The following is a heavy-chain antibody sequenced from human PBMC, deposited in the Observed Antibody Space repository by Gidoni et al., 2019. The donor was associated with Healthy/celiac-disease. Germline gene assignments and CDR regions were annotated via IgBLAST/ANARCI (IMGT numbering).Heavy chain of an antibody. Sequence: EVQLVESGGGLVKPGGSIRRSCAASGFTVSNAWMSWVRQAPGKGLEWVGRIKSKTDGGTTDYAAPAKGRFTISRDDSKNTLYLKMNSMKAEDTAVYYCTTASRGDRSFDYWGQGTLVTVSS. V-gene: IGHV3-15*01. CDR2: IKSKTDGGTT. CDR1: GFTVSNAW. CDR3: TTASRGDRSFDY. D-gene: IGHD4-17*01. J-gene: IGHJ4*02.